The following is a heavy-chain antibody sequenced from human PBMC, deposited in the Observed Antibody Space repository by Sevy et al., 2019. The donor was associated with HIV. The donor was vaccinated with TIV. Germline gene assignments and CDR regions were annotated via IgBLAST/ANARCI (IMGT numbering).Heavy chain of an antibody. Sequence: GEALKISCAASGFTFSSYSMNWVRQAPGKGLEWVSYISSSSSYLYFADPGKGRLTISRDNAKNSQCLHMNSLRAEDTAVYYCASDSPLGYWGQGTLVTVSS. J-gene: IGHJ4*02. CDR3: ASDSPLGY. CDR1: GFTFSSYS. CDR2: ISSSSSYL. V-gene: IGHV3-21*01. D-gene: IGHD3-16*01.